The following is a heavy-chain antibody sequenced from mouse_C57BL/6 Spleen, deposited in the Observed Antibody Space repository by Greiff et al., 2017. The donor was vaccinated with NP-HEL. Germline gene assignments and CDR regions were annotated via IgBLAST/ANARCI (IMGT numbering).Heavy chain of an antibody. V-gene: IGHV1-80*01. CDR1: GYAFSSYW. D-gene: IGHD2-3*01. CDR2: IYPGDGDT. CDR3: ARRWLLLYYAMGY. Sequence: VQLQQSGAELVKPGASVKISCKASGYAFSSYWMNWVKQRPGKGLEWIGQIYPGDGDTNYNGKFKGKATLTADKSSSTADMQLSSLTSEDSAVYFCARRWLLLYYAMGYWGQGTSVTVSS. J-gene: IGHJ4*01.